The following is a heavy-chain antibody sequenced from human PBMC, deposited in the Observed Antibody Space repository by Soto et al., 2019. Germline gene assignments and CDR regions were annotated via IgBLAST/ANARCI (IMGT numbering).Heavy chain of an antibody. V-gene: IGHV3-23*01. J-gene: IGHJ6*02. CDR2: ISGSGGST. CDR1: GFTFSSFA. D-gene: IGHD3-22*01. Sequence: PGGSLRLSCAASGFTFSSFAMSWVRQAPGKGLEWVSAISGSGGSTYYADSVKGRFTISRDNSKNTLYLQMNSLRAEDTAVYYCAKPPPWLFSPGLKDVWGQGTTVTVSS. CDR3: AKPPPWLFSPGLKDV.